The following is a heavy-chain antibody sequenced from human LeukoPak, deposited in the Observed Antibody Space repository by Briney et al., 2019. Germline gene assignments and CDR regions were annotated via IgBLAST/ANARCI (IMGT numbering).Heavy chain of an antibody. J-gene: IGHJ4*02. CDR1: GFTFSSYA. D-gene: IGHD2-15*01. V-gene: IGHV3-30*04. CDR3: ARDQCSGGSCYYDY. Sequence: GGSLRLSCAASGFTFSSYAMHWVRQAPGKGLEWVAVISYDGSNKYYADSVKGRFTISGDNSKNTLYLQMNSLRAEDTAVYYCARDQCSGGSCYYDYWGQGTLVTVSS. CDR2: ISYDGSNK.